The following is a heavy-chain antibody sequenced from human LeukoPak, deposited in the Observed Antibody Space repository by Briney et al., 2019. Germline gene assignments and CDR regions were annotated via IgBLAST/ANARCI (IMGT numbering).Heavy chain of an antibody. CDR2: IKGDGSIT. CDR3: ARSDWFDP. D-gene: IGHD3-3*01. V-gene: IGHV3-74*01. Sequence: GGSLRLSCAVSGFTFRNAWMHWVRQAPGKGLVWVSRIKGDGSITVYADSVKGRFTISRDNAKNTLYLQMNSLRVEDTAVYYCARSDWFDPWGQGTLVTVSS. J-gene: IGHJ5*02. CDR1: GFTFRNAW.